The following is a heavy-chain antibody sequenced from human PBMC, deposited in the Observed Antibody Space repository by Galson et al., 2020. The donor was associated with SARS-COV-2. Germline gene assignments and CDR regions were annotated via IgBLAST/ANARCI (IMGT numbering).Heavy chain of an antibody. J-gene: IGHJ6*02. V-gene: IGHV1-2*02. D-gene: IGHD6-19*01. CDR3: ARAGSGWSYYYYGMDV. CDR2: INPNSGGT. Sequence: HWVRQAPGQGLEWMGWINPNSGGTNYAQKFQGRVTMTRDTSISTAYMELSRLRSDDTAVYYCARAGSGWSYYYYGMDVWGQGTTVTVSS.